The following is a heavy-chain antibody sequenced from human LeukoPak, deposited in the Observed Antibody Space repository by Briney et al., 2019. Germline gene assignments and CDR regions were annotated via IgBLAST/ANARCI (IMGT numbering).Heavy chain of an antibody. V-gene: IGHV3-11*04. D-gene: IGHD3-3*01. CDR2: ISSGGTYI. CDR1: GFTFSDYY. CDR3: ARNDFWSGYDYFDY. J-gene: IGHJ4*02. Sequence: GGSLRLSCAASGFTFSDYYLSWIRQAPGKGLEWVSYISSGGTYIHYADSLKGRFTISRDNAKNSLYLQMNSLGVEDTAVYYCARNDFWSGYDYFDYWGQGTLVTVSS.